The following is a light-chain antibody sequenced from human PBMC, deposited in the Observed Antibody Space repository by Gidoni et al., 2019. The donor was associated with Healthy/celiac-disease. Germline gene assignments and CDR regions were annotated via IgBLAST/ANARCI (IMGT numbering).Light chain of an antibody. CDR2: AAS. J-gene: IGKJ1*01. CDR1: QSISSY. V-gene: IGKV1-39*01. CDR3: QQSYSTPGT. Sequence: DIQMTQSPSSLSAAVGDRVTITCRASQSISSYLNWYQQKPGKAPKLRIYAASSLQSGVPSRFSCSGSGTDFTLTISSLQPEDCATYYCQQSYSTPGTFGQGTKVEIK.